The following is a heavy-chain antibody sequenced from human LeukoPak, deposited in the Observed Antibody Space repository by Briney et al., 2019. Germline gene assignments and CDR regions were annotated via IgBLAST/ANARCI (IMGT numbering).Heavy chain of an antibody. CDR1: GGSISSYY. D-gene: IGHD3-16*01. V-gene: IGHV4-4*07. J-gene: IGHJ3*02. Sequence: SETLSLTCTVSGGSISSYYWSWIRQPAGKGLEWIGRIYTSGSTNYNPSLKSRVTISVGKSKNQFSLKLSSVTAADTAVYYCARLITRMGAFDIWGQGTMVTVSS. CDR2: IYTSGST. CDR3: ARLITRMGAFDI.